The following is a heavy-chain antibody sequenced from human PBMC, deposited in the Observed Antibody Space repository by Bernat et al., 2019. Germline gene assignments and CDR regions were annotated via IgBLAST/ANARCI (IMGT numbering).Heavy chain of an antibody. CDR3: ARDRDGGLWFDI. CDR1: GFTFSSYS. Sequence: VQLVESGGGLVKPGGSLRLSCAASGFTFSSYSMNWVRQAPGKGLEWVSSISSSSSYIYYADSVKGRFTISRDNAKNSLYLQMNSLRAEDTAVYYCARDRDGGLWFDIWGQGTMVTVSS. V-gene: IGHV3-21*01. D-gene: IGHD5-24*01. J-gene: IGHJ3*02. CDR2: ISSSSSYI.